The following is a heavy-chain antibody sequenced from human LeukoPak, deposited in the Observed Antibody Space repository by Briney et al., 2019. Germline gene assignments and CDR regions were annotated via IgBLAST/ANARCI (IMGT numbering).Heavy chain of an antibody. Sequence: SSLKVSCKASGGTFSSYAISWVRQAPGQGLEWMGGIIPIFGTANYAQKFQGRVTITTDESTSTAYMELSSLRSEDTAVYYCARGGRENQGAFDIWGQGTMVTVSS. CDR1: GGTFSSYA. CDR2: IIPIFGTA. CDR3: ARGGRENQGAFDI. D-gene: IGHD1-14*01. V-gene: IGHV1-69*05. J-gene: IGHJ3*02.